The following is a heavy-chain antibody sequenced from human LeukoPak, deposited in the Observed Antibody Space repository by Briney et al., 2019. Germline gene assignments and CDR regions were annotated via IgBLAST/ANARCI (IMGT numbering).Heavy chain of an antibody. Sequence: PGGSLRLSCAASGFTFSSYWMSWVRQAPGKGLEWVAVIWYDGSNKYYADSVKGRFTISRDNSKNTLYLQMNSLRAEDTAVYYCARGTPTVHPDWFDPWGQGTLVTVSS. J-gene: IGHJ5*02. CDR3: ARGTPTVHPDWFDP. CDR1: GFTFSSYW. CDR2: IWYDGSNK. V-gene: IGHV3-33*08. D-gene: IGHD4-17*01.